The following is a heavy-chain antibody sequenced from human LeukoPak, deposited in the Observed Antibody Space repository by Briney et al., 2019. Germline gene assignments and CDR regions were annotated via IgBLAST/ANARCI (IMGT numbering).Heavy chain of an antibody. CDR3: ARDFMGAASYYYYGMDV. J-gene: IGHJ6*02. CDR1: GASFSGFY. Sequence: SETLSLTCAVYGASFSGFYWSWIRQPPGKGLEWIGEINHSGTTNYNPSLKSRVTMSVDTSKNQFSLKLSSVTAADTAVYYCARDFMGAASYYYYGMDVWGQGTTVTVSS. CDR2: INHSGTT. D-gene: IGHD1-26*01. V-gene: IGHV4-34*01.